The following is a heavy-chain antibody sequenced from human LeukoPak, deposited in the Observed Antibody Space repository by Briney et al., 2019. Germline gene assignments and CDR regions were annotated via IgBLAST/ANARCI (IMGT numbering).Heavy chain of an antibody. V-gene: IGHV3-23*01. Sequence: PGGSLRLSCAASGFTLSSYAMTWVRQAPGRGLEWVSSVDGGGGGTYYADSVKGRFTISRDNSKDTLYLQMNSLRAEDTAVYYCAKGQGYGLDYWGQGTQVTVSS. CDR2: VDGGGGGT. CDR3: AKGQGYGLDY. CDR1: GFTLSSYA. D-gene: IGHD5-18*01. J-gene: IGHJ4*02.